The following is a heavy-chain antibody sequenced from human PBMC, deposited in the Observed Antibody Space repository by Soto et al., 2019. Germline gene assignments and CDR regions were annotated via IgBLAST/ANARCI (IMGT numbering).Heavy chain of an antibody. CDR1: GFTFSSYA. CDR2: ISYDGSNK. CDR3: AREGDDSIAVAGTPYFDY. V-gene: IGHV3-30-3*01. Sequence: PGGSLRLSCAASGFTFSSYARHWVRQAPGKGLEWVAVISYDGSNKYYADSVKGRFTISRDNSKNTLYLQMNSLRAEDTAVYYCAREGDDSIAVAGTPYFDYWGQGTLVTVYS. D-gene: IGHD6-19*01. J-gene: IGHJ4*02.